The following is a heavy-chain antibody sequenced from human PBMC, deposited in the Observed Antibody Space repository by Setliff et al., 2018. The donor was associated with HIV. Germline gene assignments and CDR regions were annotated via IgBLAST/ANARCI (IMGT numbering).Heavy chain of an antibody. V-gene: IGHV1-18*01. CDR3: VRGVTRDISGYYRDEYFQH. D-gene: IGHD3-22*01. CDR1: GYIFDAYA. J-gene: IGHJ1*01. CDR2: ISPYNGDI. Sequence: ASVKVSCKTSGYIFDAYAITWVRQAPGQGLEWMGWISPYNGDINYAQKVQGRVTVTIDTSTNTAYMEMRTLRSDDTAVYFCVRGVTRDISGYYRDEYFQHWGQGTPVTVSS.